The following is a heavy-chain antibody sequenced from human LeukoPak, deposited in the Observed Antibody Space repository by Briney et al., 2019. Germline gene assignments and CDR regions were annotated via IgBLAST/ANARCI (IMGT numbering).Heavy chain of an antibody. V-gene: IGHV4-34*01. CDR2: INHSGST. CDR1: GGSFSGYY. D-gene: IGHD3-10*01. Sequence: SETLSLTCAVYGGSFSGYYWSWIRQPPGKGLEWIGEINHSGSTNYNPSLKSRVTISVDTSKNQFSLKLSSVTAADTAVYYCARRIEGPQKRYYYGSGSYYKARYFDYWGQGTLVTVSS. CDR3: ARRIEGPQKRYYYGSGSYYKARYFDY. J-gene: IGHJ4*02.